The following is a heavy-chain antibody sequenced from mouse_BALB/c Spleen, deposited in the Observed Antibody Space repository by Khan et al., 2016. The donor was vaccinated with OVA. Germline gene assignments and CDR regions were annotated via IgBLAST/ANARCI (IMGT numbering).Heavy chain of an antibody. J-gene: IGHJ3*01. D-gene: IGHD2-4*01. Sequence: QVQLKQSGPGLVQPSQSLSITCTVSGFSLTNYSVHWVRQSPGKGLEWLGVIWSAGSTDYNAAFISRLTIRKDNSRSQVFFKMNSLQPNDTAIYYGARRGYDYGRGALFAYWGQGTLDTVSA. V-gene: IGHV2-2*02. CDR3: ARRGYDYGRGALFAY. CDR2: IWSAGST. CDR1: GFSLTNYS.